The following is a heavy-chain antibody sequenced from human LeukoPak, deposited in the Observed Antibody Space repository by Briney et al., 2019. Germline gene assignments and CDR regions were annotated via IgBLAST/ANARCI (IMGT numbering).Heavy chain of an antibody. CDR1: GFTFSSYW. V-gene: IGHV3-74*01. J-gene: IGHJ6*03. CDR2: INSDGSST. CDR3: ARDRGIVAVPASYYMGV. Sequence: GGSLRLSCAASGFTFSSYWMHWVRQAPGKGLVWVSRINSDGSSTSYADSVKGRFTISRDNAKNTLYLQMNSLRAEDTAVYYCARDRGIVAVPASYYMGVWGKGTTVTVSS. D-gene: IGHD2-2*01.